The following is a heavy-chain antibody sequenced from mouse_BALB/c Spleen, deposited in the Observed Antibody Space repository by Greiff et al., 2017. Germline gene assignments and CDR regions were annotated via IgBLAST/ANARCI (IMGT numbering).Heavy chain of an antibody. CDR3: ARGGNYAMDY. J-gene: IGHJ4*01. D-gene: IGHD1-1*02. Sequence: EVKLVESGGGLVKPGGSLKLSCAASGFTFSDYYMYWVRQTPEKRLEWVATISDGGSYTYYPDSVKGRFTISRDNAKNNLLLQMSSLKSEDTAMYYCARGGNYAMDYWGQGTSVTVSS. CDR2: ISDGGSYT. CDR1: GFTFSDYY. V-gene: IGHV5-4*02.